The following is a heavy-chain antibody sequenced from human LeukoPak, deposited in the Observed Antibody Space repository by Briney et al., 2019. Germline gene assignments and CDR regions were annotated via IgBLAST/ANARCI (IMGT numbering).Heavy chain of an antibody. CDR3: AGSGGADAFDI. Sequence: GGSLRLSCAASGFTFSSYWMNWVRQAPGKGLEWVANIKQDGSEKYYVDSVKGRFTISRDNARNSLYLQMNSLRAEDTAVYYCAGSGGADAFDIWGQGTMVTVSS. CDR2: IKQDGSEK. CDR1: GFTFSSYW. V-gene: IGHV3-7*01. J-gene: IGHJ3*02. D-gene: IGHD3-16*01.